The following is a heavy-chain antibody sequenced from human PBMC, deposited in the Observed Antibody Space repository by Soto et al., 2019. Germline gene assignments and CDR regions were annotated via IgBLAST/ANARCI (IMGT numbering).Heavy chain of an antibody. CDR1: GFTFSSYG. CDR2: ISYDGSNK. V-gene: IGHV3-30*18. D-gene: IGHD1-26*01. CDR3: AKERWELLGHGMDV. J-gene: IGHJ6*02. Sequence: QVQLVESGGGVVQPGRSLRLSCAASGFTFSSYGMHWVRQAPGKGLEWVAVISYDGSNKYYADSVKGRFTISRDNSKNALYLQMNSLRAEDTAVYYCAKERWELLGHGMDVWGQGTTVTVSS.